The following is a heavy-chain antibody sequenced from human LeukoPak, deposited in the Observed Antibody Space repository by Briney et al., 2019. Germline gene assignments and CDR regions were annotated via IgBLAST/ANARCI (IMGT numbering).Heavy chain of an antibody. J-gene: IGHJ6*02. CDR1: GFTFSNAG. CDR3: AKASIYVYYGMDV. D-gene: IGHD3-16*02. V-gene: IGHV3-33*06. Sequence: GASLRLSCTASGFTFSNAGMHWVRQAPGKGLEWVSSILNDRITKNYADSVKGRFTISRDNSRNTLYLQMDSLRAEDTAVYHCAKASIYVYYGMDVWGQGTTVTVS. CDR2: ILNDRITK.